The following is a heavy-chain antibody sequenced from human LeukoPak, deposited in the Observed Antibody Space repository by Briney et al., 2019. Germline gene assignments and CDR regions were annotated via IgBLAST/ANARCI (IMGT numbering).Heavy chain of an antibody. D-gene: IGHD6-13*01. Sequence: SETLSLTCTVSGVSIISSNYYWGWFRPPPGKSLEWIACVFYTGHTRDNPSLKSRVTISVDTSKNEFSLNLSSVTAEDTAVYYCARRLGSSADGILKYYFDYWGQGTLVTVSS. V-gene: IGHV4-39*01. CDR3: ARRLGSSADGILKYYFDY. CDR1: GVSIISSNYY. CDR2: VFYTGHT. J-gene: IGHJ4*02.